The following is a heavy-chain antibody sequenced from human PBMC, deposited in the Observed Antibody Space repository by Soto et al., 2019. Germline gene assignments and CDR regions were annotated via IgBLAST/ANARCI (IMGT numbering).Heavy chain of an antibody. CDR1: GFTFSRYG. CDR3: ARDDDYEANAFDY. V-gene: IGHV3-33*01. Sequence: PGGSLRLSCAASGFTFSRYGMHWVRQAPRKERQWVALIWNDGIRKVYVDSVKGRFTISRDNSKNTLDLQMNSLRAEDTAVYYCARDDDYEANAFDYWGPGTLVTVSS. J-gene: IGHJ4*02. D-gene: IGHD3-22*01. CDR2: IWNDGIRK.